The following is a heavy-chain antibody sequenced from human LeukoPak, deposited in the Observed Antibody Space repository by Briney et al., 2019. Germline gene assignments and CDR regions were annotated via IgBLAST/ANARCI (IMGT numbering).Heavy chain of an antibody. D-gene: IGHD3-3*01. CDR3: AREKSYDFWSGYYWGVDY. V-gene: IGHV3-48*01. CDR2: ISSSSSTI. J-gene: IGHJ4*02. Sequence: GGSLRLSCAASGFTFSSYSMNWVRQAPGKGLEWVSYISSSSSTIYYADSVKGRFTISRDNAKNSLYLQMNSLRAEDTAVYYCAREKSYDFWSGYYWGVDYWGQGTLVTVSS. CDR1: GFTFSSYS.